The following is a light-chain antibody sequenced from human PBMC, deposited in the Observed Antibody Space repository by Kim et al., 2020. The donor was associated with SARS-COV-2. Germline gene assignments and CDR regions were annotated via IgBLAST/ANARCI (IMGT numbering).Light chain of an antibody. CDR1: KLGDKY. CDR2: QDS. V-gene: IGLV3-1*01. CDR3: QAWDSSTDVV. Sequence: VSPGQTASITCSGDKLGDKYACWYQQKPGQSPVQVIYQDSKRPSGIPERFSGSNSGNTATLTISGTQAMDEADYYCQAWDSSTDVVFGGGTQLTVL. J-gene: IGLJ2*01.